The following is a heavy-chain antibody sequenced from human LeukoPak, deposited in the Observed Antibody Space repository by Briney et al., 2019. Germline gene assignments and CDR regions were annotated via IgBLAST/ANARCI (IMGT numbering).Heavy chain of an antibody. Sequence: GGSLRLSCAASGFTFSSYAMHWVRQAPGKGLEGGAVISYDGSNKYYADSVKGRFTISRDNSKTTLYLQMNSLRAEDTAVYYCARDSDYYDSSGPLDYWGQGTLVTVSS. CDR3: ARDSDYYDSSGPLDY. D-gene: IGHD3-22*01. J-gene: IGHJ4*02. V-gene: IGHV3-30*04. CDR2: ISYDGSNK. CDR1: GFTFSSYA.